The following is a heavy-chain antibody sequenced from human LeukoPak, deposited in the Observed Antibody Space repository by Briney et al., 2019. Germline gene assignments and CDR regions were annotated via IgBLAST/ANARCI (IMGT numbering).Heavy chain of an antibody. V-gene: IGHV3-21*01. CDR2: ISSSSSYI. J-gene: IGHJ4*02. CDR3: ARVGATGPGEDY. Sequence: KSGGSLRLSCAASGFTFSSYSMNWVCQAPGKGLEWVSSISSSSSYIYYADSVKGRFTISRDNAKNSLYLQMNSLRAEDTAVYYCARVGATGPGEDYWGQGTLVTVSS. D-gene: IGHD3-16*01. CDR1: GFTFSSYS.